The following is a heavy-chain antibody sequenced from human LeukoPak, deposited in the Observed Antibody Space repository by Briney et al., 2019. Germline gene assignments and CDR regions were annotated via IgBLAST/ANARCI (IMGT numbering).Heavy chain of an antibody. CDR1: GYTFTGYY. J-gene: IGHJ4*02. CDR2: INPNSGGT. CDR3: ATDYYYGSSGSYYTVDY. Sequence: ASVKVSCTASGYTFTGYYMHWVRQAPGQGLEWMGWINPNSGGTNYAQKFQGRVTMTEDTSTDTAYMELSSLRPEDTAVYYCATDYYYGSSGSYYTVDYRGQGTLVTVSS. V-gene: IGHV1-2*02. D-gene: IGHD3-22*01.